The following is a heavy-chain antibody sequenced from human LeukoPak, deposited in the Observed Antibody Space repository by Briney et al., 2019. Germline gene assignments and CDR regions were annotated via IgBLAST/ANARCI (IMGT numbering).Heavy chain of an antibody. CDR3: AKGVRSGTYYNCFDP. Sequence: VGSLRLSCAASGFTFDDYAMHWVRQVPGKGLEWVSLISGDGATTFYADSVKGRFTISRDNSENSLYLQMSSLRTEDTALYYCAKGVRSGTYYNCFDPWGEGTLVTVSS. D-gene: IGHD1-26*01. J-gene: IGHJ5*02. V-gene: IGHV3-43*02. CDR2: ISGDGATT. CDR1: GFTFDDYA.